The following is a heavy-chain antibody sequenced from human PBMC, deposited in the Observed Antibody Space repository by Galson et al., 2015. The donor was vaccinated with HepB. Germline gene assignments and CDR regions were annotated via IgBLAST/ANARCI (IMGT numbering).Heavy chain of an antibody. J-gene: IGHJ6*02. D-gene: IGHD3-16*01. CDR2: IYPSDSDT. CDR3: ATSGIIHVMDV. CDR1: GYMFTSPW. Sequence: QSGAEVKKPGESLKISCKVSGYMFTSPWIGWVRQMPGKGLEWMGIIYPSDSDTRYNPSFQGQVTISVDKSIRTAYLQWSSLKASDTAMYYCATSGIIHVMDVWGQGTTVTVSS. V-gene: IGHV5-51*01.